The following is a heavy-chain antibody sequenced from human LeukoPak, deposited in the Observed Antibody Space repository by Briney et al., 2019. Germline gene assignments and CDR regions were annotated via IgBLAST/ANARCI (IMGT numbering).Heavy chain of an antibody. CDR1: GGTFSSYA. V-gene: IGHV1-2*04. CDR2: INPNSGGT. Sequence: ASVKVSCKASGGTFSSYAISWVRQAPGQGLEWMGWINPNSGGTNYAQKFQGWVTMTRDTSISTAYMELSRLRSDDTAVYYCARARSDRYYYDSSGYYDYWGQGTLVTVSS. D-gene: IGHD3-22*01. CDR3: ARARSDRYYYDSSGYYDY. J-gene: IGHJ4*02.